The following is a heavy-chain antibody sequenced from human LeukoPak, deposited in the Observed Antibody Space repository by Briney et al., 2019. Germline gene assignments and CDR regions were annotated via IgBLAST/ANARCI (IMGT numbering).Heavy chain of an antibody. Sequence: SQTLSLTCTVSGGSISSGSYYWSWIRQPAGKGLEWIGRIYTSGSTNYNPSLKSRVTISVDTSKNQFSLQLSSVTAADTAVYYCASGPFYDYVWGSYRDYFDYWGQGTLVTVSS. V-gene: IGHV4-61*02. CDR1: GGSISSGSYY. D-gene: IGHD3-16*02. J-gene: IGHJ4*02. CDR3: ASGPFYDYVWGSYRDYFDY. CDR2: IYTSGST.